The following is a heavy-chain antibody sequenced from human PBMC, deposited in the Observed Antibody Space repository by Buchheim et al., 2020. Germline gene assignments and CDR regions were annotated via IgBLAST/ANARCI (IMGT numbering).Heavy chain of an antibody. CDR2: VHEDGNIK. CDR1: GFTYSSYC. V-gene: IGHV3-7*01. Sequence: EVQLVESGGGLVQPGGSLRLSCATSGFTYSSYCMSWVRQAPGKGLEWVATVHEDGNIKYYADSAKGRFTVSRDNAKKSLFLEMNSLRVEDTAVYYCAKWRWLQSEFDSWGQGTL. D-gene: IGHD5-24*01. CDR3: AKWRWLQSEFDS. J-gene: IGHJ4*02.